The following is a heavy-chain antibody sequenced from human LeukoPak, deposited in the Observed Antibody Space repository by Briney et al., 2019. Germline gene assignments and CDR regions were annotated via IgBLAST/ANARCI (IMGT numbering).Heavy chain of an antibody. J-gene: IGHJ4*02. CDR1: GGTFSSYA. CDR2: MTPSNGNA. CDR3: TRGDY. V-gene: IGHV1-8*02. Sequence: ASVKVSCKASGGTFSSYAINWVRQASGQGLEWVGYMTPSNGNAGYAQKLQGRVTLTRDTSISTAYMELSSLNSEDTAIYYCTRGDYWGQGTPVTVSS.